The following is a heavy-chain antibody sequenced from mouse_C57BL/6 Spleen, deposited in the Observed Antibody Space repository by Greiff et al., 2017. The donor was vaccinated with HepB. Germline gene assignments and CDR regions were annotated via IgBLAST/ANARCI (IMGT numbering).Heavy chain of an antibody. D-gene: IGHD2-4*01. J-gene: IGHJ3*01. Sequence: EVKLQESGPGLVKPSQSLSLTCSVTGYSITSGYYWNWIRQFPGNKLEWMGYISYDGSNNYNPSLKNRISITRDTSKNKFFLKLNSVTTEDTATYYCARGDYDYDRGPWFAYWGQGTLVTVSA. CDR2: ISYDGSN. CDR3: ARGDYDYDRGPWFAY. CDR1: GYSITSGYY. V-gene: IGHV3-6*01.